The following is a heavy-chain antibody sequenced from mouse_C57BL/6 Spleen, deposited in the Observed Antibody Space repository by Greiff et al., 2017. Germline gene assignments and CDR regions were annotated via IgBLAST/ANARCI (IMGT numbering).Heavy chain of an antibody. CDR1: GYTFTDYY. CDR2: INPNNGGT. CDR3: ARGELPYYFDY. Sequence: VQLQQSGPELVKPGASVKISCKASGYTFTDYYMNWVKQSHGKSLEWIGDINPNNGGTSYNQKFKGKATLTVDKSSSTAYMELRSLTSEDSAVYYCARGELPYYFDYWGQGTTLTVSS. J-gene: IGHJ2*01. V-gene: IGHV1-26*01. D-gene: IGHD2-1*01.